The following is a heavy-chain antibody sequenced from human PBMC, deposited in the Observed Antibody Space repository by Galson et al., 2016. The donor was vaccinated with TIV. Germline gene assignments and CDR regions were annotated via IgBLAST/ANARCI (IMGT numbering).Heavy chain of an antibody. J-gene: IGHJ4*02. CDR3: ARSTWGYGDPGSP. V-gene: IGHV1-69*05. CDR1: GDTFSSYP. Sequence: SVKVSCKASGDTFSSYPINWVRQAPGQGLEWMGGINPIFGTTNYAQKFQGRVTITTDASTSTAYIELTSLRSEDTAVYYCARSTWGYGDPGSPWGQGTLITVSS. CDR2: INPIFGTT. D-gene: IGHD4-17*01.